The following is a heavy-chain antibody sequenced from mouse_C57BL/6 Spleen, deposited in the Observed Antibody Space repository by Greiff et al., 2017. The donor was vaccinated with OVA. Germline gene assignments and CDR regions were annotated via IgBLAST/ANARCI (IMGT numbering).Heavy chain of an antibody. D-gene: IGHD2-4*01. Sequence: EVKLVESEGGLVQPGSSMKLSCTASGFTFSDYYMAWVRQVPEKGLEWVANINYDGSSTYYLDSLKSRFIISRDNAKIILYLQMSRLKSDDTATYYCAGEDGRLRYFDVWGTGTTVTVSS. CDR3: AGEDGRLRYFDV. V-gene: IGHV5-16*01. CDR1: GFTFSDYY. CDR2: INYDGSST. J-gene: IGHJ1*03.